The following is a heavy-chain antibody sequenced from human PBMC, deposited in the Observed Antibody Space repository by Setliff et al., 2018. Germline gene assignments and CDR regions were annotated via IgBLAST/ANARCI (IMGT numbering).Heavy chain of an antibody. V-gene: IGHV4-34*01. CDR3: ARGFYYYYYYYMDV. CDR2: INHSGST. J-gene: IGHJ6*03. Sequence: PSETLSLTCAVSGWSFSGYYWSWIRQPPGKGLEWIGEINHSGSTNYNPSLKSRVTISVDTSKNQCSLKLSSVTAADTAVYYCARGFYYYYYYYMDVWGKGTTVTVSS. CDR1: GWSFSGYY.